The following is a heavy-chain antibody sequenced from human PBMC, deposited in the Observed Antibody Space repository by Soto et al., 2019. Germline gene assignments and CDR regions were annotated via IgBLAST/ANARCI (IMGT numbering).Heavy chain of an antibody. CDR3: ARDKTAFDY. CDR1: GFTFSSYA. Sequence: GGSLRLSCAASGFTFSSYAMHWVRQAPGKGLEWVAVISYDGSNKYYADSVKGRFTISRDNSKNTLYLQMNSLRAEDTAVYYCARDKTAFDYWGQGTLVTVSS. J-gene: IGHJ4*02. V-gene: IGHV3-30-3*01. CDR2: ISYDGSNK.